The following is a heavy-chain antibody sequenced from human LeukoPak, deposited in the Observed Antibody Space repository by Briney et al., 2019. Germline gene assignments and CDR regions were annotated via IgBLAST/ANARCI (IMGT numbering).Heavy chain of an antibody. CDR2: INHSGST. Sequence: SSETLSLTCAVYGGSFSGYYWSWIRQPPGKGLEWIGEINHSGSTNYNPSLKSRVTISVDTSKNQFSLKLSSVTAADTAVYYCARSVEMATIFDYWGQGTLVTVSS. CDR1: GGSFSGYY. D-gene: IGHD5-24*01. J-gene: IGHJ4*02. V-gene: IGHV4-34*01. CDR3: ARSVEMATIFDY.